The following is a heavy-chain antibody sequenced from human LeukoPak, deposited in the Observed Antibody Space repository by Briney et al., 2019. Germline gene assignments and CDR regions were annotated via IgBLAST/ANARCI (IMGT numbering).Heavy chain of an antibody. V-gene: IGHV3-7*01. J-gene: IGHJ4*02. Sequence: GGSLRLSCAASGLTFTDFWTNWVRLAPGRGLEWLANINPDGNGKYYVDSVKGRFAMSRDNAKNEVYLEMNSLRAEDTGVYYCSGRDSSRSPRAYWGQGTLVSVSS. D-gene: IGHD6-13*01. CDR3: SGRDSSRSPRAY. CDR1: GLTFTDFW. CDR2: INPDGNGK.